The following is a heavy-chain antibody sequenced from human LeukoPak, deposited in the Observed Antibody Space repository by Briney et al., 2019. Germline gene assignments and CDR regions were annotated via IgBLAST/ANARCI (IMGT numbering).Heavy chain of an antibody. D-gene: IGHD3-22*01. Sequence: PSETLSLTCTVSGGSISSSSYYWGWIRQPPGKGLEWIGSIYYSGSTYYNPSLKSRVTISVDTSKNQFSLKLSSVTAVDTAVYYCARDAYYDSSGYYSDYWGQGTLVTVSS. CDR3: ARDAYYDSSGYYSDY. J-gene: IGHJ4*02. CDR1: GGSISSSSYY. CDR2: IYYSGST. V-gene: IGHV4-39*07.